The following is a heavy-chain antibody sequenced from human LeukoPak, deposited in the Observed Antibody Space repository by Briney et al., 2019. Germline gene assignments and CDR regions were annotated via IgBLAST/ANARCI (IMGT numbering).Heavy chain of an antibody. J-gene: IGHJ6*03. D-gene: IGHD2-15*01. CDR2: ISSSSSYI. CDR1: GFTFSSYS. Sequence: TGGSLRLSCAASGFTFSSYSMNWVRQAPGKGLEWVSSISSSSSYIYYADSVKGRFTISRDNAKNSLYLQMNSLRAEDTAVYYCARASFNYCSGGSCYSQHYYYYMDVWGKGTTVTVSS. V-gene: IGHV3-21*01. CDR3: ARASFNYCSGGSCYSQHYYYYMDV.